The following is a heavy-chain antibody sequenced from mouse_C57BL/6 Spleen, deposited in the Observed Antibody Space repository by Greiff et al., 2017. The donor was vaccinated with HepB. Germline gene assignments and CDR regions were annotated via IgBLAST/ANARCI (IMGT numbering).Heavy chain of an antibody. CDR1: GFSFNTYA. CDR2: IRSKSNNYAT. CDR3: VRSKAYAMDY. V-gene: IGHV10-1*01. D-gene: IGHD3-2*02. Sequence: EVNVVESGGGLVQPKGSLKLSCAASGFSFNTYAMNWVRQAPGKGLEWVARIRSKSNNYATYYADSVKDRFTISRDDSESMLYLQMNNLKTEDTAMYYCVRSKAYAMDYWGQGTSVTVSS. J-gene: IGHJ4*01.